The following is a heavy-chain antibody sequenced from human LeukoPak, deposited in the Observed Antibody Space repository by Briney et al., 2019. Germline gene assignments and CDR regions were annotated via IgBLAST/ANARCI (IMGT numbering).Heavy chain of an antibody. D-gene: IGHD3-10*01. J-gene: IGHJ4*02. CDR3: AREAHGSGTYYSDY. V-gene: IGHV1-18*01. Sequence: ASVKVSCKASGYTFTSYGISWVRQAPGQGLEWMGWISAYNGNTNYAQKLQGRVTMTTDTSTSTAYMELRSLRSDDTAVYYCAREAHGSGTYYSDYWGQGTLVTVSS. CDR2: ISAYNGNT. CDR1: GYTFTSYG.